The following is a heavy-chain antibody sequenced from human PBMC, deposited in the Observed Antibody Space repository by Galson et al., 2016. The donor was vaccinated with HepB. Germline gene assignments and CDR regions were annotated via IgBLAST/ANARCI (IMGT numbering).Heavy chain of an antibody. Sequence: SVKVSCKASGYTFTNYGLNWVRQAPGQGLECMGWINVYNGNTNHAQKFQGRVTMTTDTSTTTAYMELRSLRSDDTAVYYCARLFYSTTNCLIDYWGQGTLVTVSS. CDR1: GYTFTNYG. CDR3: ARLFYSTTNCLIDY. D-gene: IGHD2-2*01. V-gene: IGHV1-18*01. J-gene: IGHJ4*02. CDR2: INVYNGNT.